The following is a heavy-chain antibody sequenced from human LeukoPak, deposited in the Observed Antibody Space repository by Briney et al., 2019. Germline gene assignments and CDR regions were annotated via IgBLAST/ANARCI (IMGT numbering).Heavy chain of an antibody. D-gene: IGHD5-24*01. CDR1: GGTLSSYA. V-gene: IGHV1-18*01. CDR2: INPNSGGT. Sequence: GASVKVSCKASGGTLSSYAISWVRQAPGQGLEWMGWINPNSGGTNYAQKFQGRVTLTTDTSTSTAYMELRSLRSDDTAVYYCARDRDGYYGGDYWGQGTLVTVSS. CDR3: ARDRDGYYGGDY. J-gene: IGHJ4*02.